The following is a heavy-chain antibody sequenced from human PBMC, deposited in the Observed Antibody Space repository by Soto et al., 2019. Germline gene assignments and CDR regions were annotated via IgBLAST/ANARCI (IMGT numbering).Heavy chain of an antibody. CDR2: IIPIFGTA. CDR1: GGTFSSYA. D-gene: IGHD2-2*01. V-gene: IGHV1-69*06. Sequence: GASVKVSCKASGGTFSSYAISWVRQAPGQGLEWMGGIIPIFGTANYAQKFQGRVTITADKSTSTAYMELSSLRSEDTAVYYCARSRLLPAASRYYYYGMDVWGQGTTVTVSS. CDR3: ARSRLLPAASRYYYYGMDV. J-gene: IGHJ6*02.